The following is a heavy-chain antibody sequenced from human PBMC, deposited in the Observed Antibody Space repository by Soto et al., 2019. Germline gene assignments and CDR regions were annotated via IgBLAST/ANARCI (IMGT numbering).Heavy chain of an antibody. V-gene: IGHV3-23*01. J-gene: IGHJ4*02. CDR1: GFTFSSYA. Sequence: HPGGSLRLSCAASGFTFSSYAMNWVRQAPGKGLEWVSAISGSGGSTYYADSVKGRFTISRDNSKNTLYLQINSLRAEDTAVYYYAKDGLRVKKPDYFDYWGQGTLVTVSS. CDR3: AKDGLRVKKPDYFDY. CDR2: ISGSGGST.